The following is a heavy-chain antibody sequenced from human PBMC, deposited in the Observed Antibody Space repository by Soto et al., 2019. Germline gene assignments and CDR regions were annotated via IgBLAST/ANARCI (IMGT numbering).Heavy chain of an antibody. J-gene: IGHJ4*02. CDR1: GYSFTSYW. CDR3: ARQPSGAAASSFDY. Sequence: GESLKISCKGSGYSFTSYWISWVRLMPGKGLEWMGRIDPSDSYTSYRPSFQGHVAISGDKSISTAYLQWSSLKASDTAMYYCARQPSGAAASSFDYWGQGTLVTVSS. V-gene: IGHV5-10-1*01. D-gene: IGHD6-13*01. CDR2: IDPSDSYT.